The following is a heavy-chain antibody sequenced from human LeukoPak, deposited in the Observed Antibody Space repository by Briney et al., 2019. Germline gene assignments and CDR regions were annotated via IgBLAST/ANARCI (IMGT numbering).Heavy chain of an antibody. V-gene: IGHV3-21*01. Sequence: GGSPRLSCAASGFTFSSYSMNWVRQAPGKGLEWVSSISSSSSYIYYADSVKGRFTISRGNAKNSLYLQMNSLRAEDTAVYYCASVPDGDYWGQGTLVTVSS. J-gene: IGHJ4*02. D-gene: IGHD1-14*01. CDR1: GFTFSSYS. CDR3: ASVPDGDY. CDR2: ISSSSSYI.